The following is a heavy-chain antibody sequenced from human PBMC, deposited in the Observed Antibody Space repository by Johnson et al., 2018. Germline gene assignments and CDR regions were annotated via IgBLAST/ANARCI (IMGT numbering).Heavy chain of an antibody. Sequence: QVQLVESGGGLVKPGGSLRLSCAASGFTFSDYYMSWIRQAPGRGLEWVSYISGSVSTKYYADSVKGRFTISRDNAKNSLWLQMNSQRAEDTAGYYCARGDCRWCSCHSQDACDIWGQGTVVTVSS. CDR1: GFTFSDYY. CDR2: ISGSVSTK. D-gene: IGHD2-8*02. CDR3: ARGDCRWCSCHSQDACDI. J-gene: IGHJ3*02. V-gene: IGHV3-11*01.